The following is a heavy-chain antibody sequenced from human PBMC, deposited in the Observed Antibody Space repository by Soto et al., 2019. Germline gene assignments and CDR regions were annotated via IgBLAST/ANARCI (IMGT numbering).Heavy chain of an antibody. J-gene: IGHJ6*02. CDR1: GLTFSSYA. D-gene: IGHD3-22*01. V-gene: IGHV3-23*01. CDR3: AKGDYYDSSGYYYYYGMDV. CDR2: ISGSGGST. Sequence: GGSLRLSCAASGLTFSSYAMSWVRQDPGKGLEWVSAISGSGGSTYYADSVKGRFTISRDNSKNTLYLQMNSLRAEDTAVYYCAKGDYYDSSGYYYYYGMDVWGQGTTVTVSS.